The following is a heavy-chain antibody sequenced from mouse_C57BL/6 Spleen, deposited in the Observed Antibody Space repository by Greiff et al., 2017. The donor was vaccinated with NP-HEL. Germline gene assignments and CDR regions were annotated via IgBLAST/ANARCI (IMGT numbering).Heavy chain of an antibody. CDR3: TYYYGSSYRYYAMDY. J-gene: IGHJ4*01. D-gene: IGHD1-1*01. CDR2: IDPENGDT. CDR1: GFNIKDDY. V-gene: IGHV14-4*01. Sequence: VQLQQSGAELVRPGASVKLSCTASGFNIKDDYMHWVKQRPEQGLEWIGWIDPENGDTEYASKFQGKGTITADTSSNTAYLQLSSLTSEDTAVYYCTYYYGSSYRYYAMDYWGQGTSVTVSS.